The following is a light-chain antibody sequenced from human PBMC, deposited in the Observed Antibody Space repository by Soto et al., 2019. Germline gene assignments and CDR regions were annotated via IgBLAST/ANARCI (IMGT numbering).Light chain of an antibody. CDR2: EVS. V-gene: IGLV2-14*01. J-gene: IGLJ1*01. CDR3: SSFTSSSIYV. Sequence: QSVLTQPASVSGPPGQSITISCTGTSSDVGGYNYVSWYQQHPGKAPKLMLYEVSNRPSGVSTRFSGSKSGNTASLTISGLQAEDEAEYYCSSFTSSSIYVFGTGNKVTDL. CDR1: SSDVGGYNY.